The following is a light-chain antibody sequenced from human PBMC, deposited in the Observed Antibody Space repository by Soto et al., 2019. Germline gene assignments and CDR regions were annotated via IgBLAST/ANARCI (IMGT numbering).Light chain of an antibody. J-gene: IGLJ2*01. CDR1: SSDVGGYNY. CDR3: SSYTSSSTVV. CDR2: EVS. V-gene: IGLV2-14*01. Sequence: QSALTQPASVSGSPGQSITISCTGTSSDVGGYNYVSWYQQHPGKAPKLMIYEVSNRPSGVSNRFSGSKSGNTASLTISGLQAEDEDDYSCSSYTSSSTVVFGGGTKLTVL.